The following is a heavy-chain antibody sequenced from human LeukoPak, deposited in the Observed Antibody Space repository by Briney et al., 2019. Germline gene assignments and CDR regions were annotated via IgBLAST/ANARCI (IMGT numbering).Heavy chain of an antibody. CDR1: GYTFTSYY. Sequence: ASVKVSCKASGYTFTSYYMRWVRQAPGQGLEWMGIINPSGGSTSYAQKFQGRVTMTRDTSTSTVYMELSSLRSEDTAVYYCARDLGPYGPFDYWGQGTLVTVSS. V-gene: IGHV1-46*01. CDR2: INPSGGST. D-gene: IGHD3-16*01. J-gene: IGHJ4*02. CDR3: ARDLGPYGPFDY.